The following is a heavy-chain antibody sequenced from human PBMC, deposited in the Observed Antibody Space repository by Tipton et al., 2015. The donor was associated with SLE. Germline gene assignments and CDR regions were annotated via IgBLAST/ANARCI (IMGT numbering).Heavy chain of an antibody. D-gene: IGHD6-13*01. CDR1: GGSITSYS. CDR3: ARYSSSWVDY. Sequence: TLSLTCSVSGGSITSYSWSWIRQPPGKGLEWIGRIYTSGSTNYNPSLKSRVTISVDTSKNQFSLKLSSVTAADTAVYYCARYSSSWVDYWGQGTLVTVSS. CDR2: IYTSGST. J-gene: IGHJ4*02. V-gene: IGHV4-4*08.